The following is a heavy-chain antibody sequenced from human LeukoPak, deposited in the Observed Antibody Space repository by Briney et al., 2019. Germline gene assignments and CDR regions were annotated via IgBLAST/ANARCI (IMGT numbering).Heavy chain of an antibody. J-gene: IGHJ4*02. V-gene: IGHV4-59*01. CDR1: GGSISSYY. Sequence: PSETLSLTCTVSGGSISSYYWSWIRQPPGKGLEWIGYIYYSGSTNYNPSLKSRVTISVDTSKNQFSLKLSSVTAADTAVYYCARTNYDILTGYPTFLDYWGQGTLVTVSS. CDR2: IYYSGST. CDR3: ARTNYDILTGYPTFLDY. D-gene: IGHD3-9*01.